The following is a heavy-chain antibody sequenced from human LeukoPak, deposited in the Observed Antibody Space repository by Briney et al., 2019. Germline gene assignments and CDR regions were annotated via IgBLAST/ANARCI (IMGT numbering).Heavy chain of an antibody. CDR3: AREDKTTNFWSGYYGNDAFDI. D-gene: IGHD3-3*01. J-gene: IGHJ3*02. CDR1: GYTFTGYY. V-gene: IGHV1-2*02. Sequence: ASVKVSCKAPGYTFTGYYMHWVRQAPGQGLEWMGWINPNSGGTNYAQKFQGRVTMTRDTSISTAYMELSRLRFDDTAVYYCAREDKTTNFWSGYYGNDAFDIWGQGTMVTVSS. CDR2: INPNSGGT.